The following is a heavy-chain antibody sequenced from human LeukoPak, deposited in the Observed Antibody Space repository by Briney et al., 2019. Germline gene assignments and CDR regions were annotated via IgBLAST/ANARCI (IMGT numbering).Heavy chain of an antibody. CDR2: INHSGST. CDR3: AREAALYGDYTDY. V-gene: IGHV4-34*01. CDR1: GGSFSGYY. J-gene: IGHJ4*02. D-gene: IGHD4-17*01. Sequence: PSETLSLTCAVYGGSFSGYYWSWIRQPPGKGLEWIGEINHSGSTNYNPSLKSRGTISVDTSKNQFSLKLSSVTAADTAVYYCAREAALYGDYTDYWGQGTLVTVSS.